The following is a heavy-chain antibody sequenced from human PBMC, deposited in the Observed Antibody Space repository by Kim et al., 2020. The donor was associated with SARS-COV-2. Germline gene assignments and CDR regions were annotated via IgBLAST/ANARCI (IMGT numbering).Heavy chain of an antibody. Sequence: YYADSVRGRFTCSRDNSRNTVFLQLNSLRVDDTAVYYCVKSSGIYSFWGQGSLVAVSS. CDR3: VKSSGIYSF. V-gene: IGHV3-23*01. J-gene: IGHJ4*02. D-gene: IGHD3-10*01.